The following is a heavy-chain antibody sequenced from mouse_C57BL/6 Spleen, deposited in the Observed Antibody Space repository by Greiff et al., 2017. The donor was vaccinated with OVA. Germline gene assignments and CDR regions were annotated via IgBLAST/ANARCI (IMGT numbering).Heavy chain of an antibody. Sequence: EVQRVESGEGLVKPGGSLKLSCAASGFTFSSYAMSWVRQTPEKRLEWVAYISSGGDYIYYADTVKGRFTISRDNARNTLYLQMSSLKSEDTAMYYCTRAYYYGSSYGYFDYWGQGTTLTVSS. CDR1: GFTFSSYA. CDR2: ISSGGDYI. J-gene: IGHJ2*01. V-gene: IGHV5-9-1*02. CDR3: TRAYYYGSSYGYFDY. D-gene: IGHD1-1*01.